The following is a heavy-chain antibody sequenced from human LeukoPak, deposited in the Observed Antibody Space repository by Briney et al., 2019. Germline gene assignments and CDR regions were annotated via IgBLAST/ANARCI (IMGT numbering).Heavy chain of an antibody. CDR2: IKQDGSEK. Sequence: GGSLRLSCAASGFTFSSYWLSWVRQAPGKGLEWVANIKQDGSEKYYVDSVKGRFTISRDNAKKALYLQMDSLRAEDTAVYYCARDHGYQLLSWFDTRGQGTLVTVSS. CDR3: ARDHGYQLLSWFDT. CDR1: GFTFSSYW. V-gene: IGHV3-7*01. D-gene: IGHD2-2*01. J-gene: IGHJ5*01.